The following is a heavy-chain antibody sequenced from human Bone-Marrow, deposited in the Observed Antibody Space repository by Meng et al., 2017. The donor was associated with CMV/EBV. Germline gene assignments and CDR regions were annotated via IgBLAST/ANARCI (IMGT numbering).Heavy chain of an antibody. V-gene: IGHV3-15*01. D-gene: IGHD6-19*01. CDR1: GFTFSNAW. CDR2: IKSKTDGGTT. J-gene: IGHJ4*02. CDR3: TTDLAQWLVQGY. Sequence: GESLKISCAASGFTFSNAWMSWVRQAPGKGLEWVGRIKSKTDGGTTDYAAPVKGRFTISRDDSKNTLYLQMNSLKTEDTAVYYCTTDLAQWLVQGYWGQGTLVTV.